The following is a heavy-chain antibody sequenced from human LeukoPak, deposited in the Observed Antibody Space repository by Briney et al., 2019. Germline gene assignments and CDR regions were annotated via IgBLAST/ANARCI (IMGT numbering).Heavy chain of an antibody. V-gene: IGHV3-66*01. CDR1: EFTVSSNY. J-gene: IGHJ4*02. CDR3: ARANCGVDCFPYYFDY. D-gene: IGHD2-21*02. CDR2: IYSGGST. Sequence: QPGGSLRLSCAASEFTVSSNYMSWVRQAPGEGLEGGSVIYSGGSTYYADSVKGRFTIYRDNSKNTLYLQMNSLRAEDTAVYYCARANCGVDCFPYYFDYWGQGTLVTVSS.